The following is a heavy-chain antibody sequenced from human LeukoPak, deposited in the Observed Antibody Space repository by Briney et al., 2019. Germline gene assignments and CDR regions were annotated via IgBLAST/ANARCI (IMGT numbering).Heavy chain of an antibody. CDR2: IDHSGST. CDR3: ARAGGTYLGYWYFDL. Sequence: SETLSLTCSVQGGSFSDYYWTWIRQPPGKGLEWIGEIDHSGSTNYNPSLKSRVTISVDTSKNQFSLKLSSVTAADTAVYYCARAGGTYLGYWYFDLWGRGTLVTVSS. D-gene: IGHD1-26*01. CDR1: GGSFSDYY. J-gene: IGHJ2*01. V-gene: IGHV4-34*01.